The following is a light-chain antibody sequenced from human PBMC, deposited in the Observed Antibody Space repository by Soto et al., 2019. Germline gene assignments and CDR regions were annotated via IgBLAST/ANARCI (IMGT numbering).Light chain of an antibody. V-gene: IGKV1-5*03. CDR3: QQYNSYSTLT. CDR1: QSISSW. Sequence: DIQMTQSPSTLSASVGDRVTITCRASQSISSWLAWYQQKPGKAPKLLIYKASSLESGVPSRFSGSGSRTEFTLTISSLQPDDFATYYCQQYNSYSTLTFGQGTKVEIK. J-gene: IGKJ1*01. CDR2: KAS.